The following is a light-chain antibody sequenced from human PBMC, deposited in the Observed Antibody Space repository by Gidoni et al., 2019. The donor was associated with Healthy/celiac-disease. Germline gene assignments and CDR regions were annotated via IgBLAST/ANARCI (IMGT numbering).Light chain of an antibody. CDR2: ASS. CDR3: QQSYSTPLT. J-gene: IGKJ4*01. Sequence: DTQMTQSPSSLSASVGDRVTITCRASQSISSYLNWYQQKPGKAPKLLIYASSSLQSGVPSRFSGSGSGTDFTLTISSLQPEDFATYYFQQSYSTPLTFGGGTKVEIK. V-gene: IGKV1-39*01. CDR1: QSISSY.